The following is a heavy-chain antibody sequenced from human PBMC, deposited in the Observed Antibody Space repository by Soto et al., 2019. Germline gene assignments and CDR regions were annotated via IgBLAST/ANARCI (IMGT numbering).Heavy chain of an antibody. J-gene: IGHJ4*02. CDR1: GFTFSSYA. Sequence: EVQLLESGGGLVQPGGSLRLSCAASGFTFSSYAMSWVRQAPGKGLEWVSAISGSGSSTYYADYVKGRISITRDNSKNTLSLQMISLRTEDTAVYYCSKGVGGYSYGYPPFDYWGQGTLVTVSS. V-gene: IGHV3-23*01. CDR2: ISGSGSST. CDR3: SKGVGGYSYGYPPFDY. D-gene: IGHD5-18*01.